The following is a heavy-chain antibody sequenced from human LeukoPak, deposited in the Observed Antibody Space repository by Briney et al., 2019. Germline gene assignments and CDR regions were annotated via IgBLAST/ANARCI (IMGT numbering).Heavy chain of an antibody. J-gene: IGHJ4*02. D-gene: IGHD6-19*01. CDR2: INHADDNT. Sequence: GGSLRLSCTASGFTFRNHAMTWVRQAPGKGLEWVSHINHADDNTFYADSVRGRFTLSRDSSKNTLYLQMNSLRAEDTATYYCARKAVATAGITLDNWGQGTVVTVSS. CDR1: GFTFRNHA. CDR3: ARKAVATAGITLDN. V-gene: IGHV3-23*01.